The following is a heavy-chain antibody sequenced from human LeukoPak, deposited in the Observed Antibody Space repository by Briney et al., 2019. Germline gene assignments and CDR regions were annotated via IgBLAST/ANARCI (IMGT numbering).Heavy chain of an antibody. J-gene: IGHJ4*02. Sequence: PSETLSLICTVSGASISSYYWSWIRQPPGKGLEWIGDIYYSGSIKYNPSLKSRVTMSVDTPKNQFSLKLSSVTAADTAIYYCARENPSGYYNRPIDYWGQGTLVTVSS. CDR1: GASISSYY. CDR2: IYYSGSI. CDR3: ARENPSGYYNRPIDY. D-gene: IGHD3-22*01. V-gene: IGHV4-59*01.